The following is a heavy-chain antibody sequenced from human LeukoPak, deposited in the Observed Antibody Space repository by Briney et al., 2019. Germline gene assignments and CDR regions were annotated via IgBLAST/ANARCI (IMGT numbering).Heavy chain of an antibody. CDR3: ARLGPGWGLYYFDY. CDR1: GGSFSGYY. J-gene: IGHJ4*02. D-gene: IGHD2-21*01. Sequence: PSETLSLTCAVYGGSFSGYYWSWIRQPPGKGLEWIGEINHSGGTNYNPSLKSRVTISVDTSKNQFSLKLSSVTAADTAVYYCARLGPGWGLYYFDYRGQGILVTVSS. CDR2: INHSGGT. V-gene: IGHV4-34*01.